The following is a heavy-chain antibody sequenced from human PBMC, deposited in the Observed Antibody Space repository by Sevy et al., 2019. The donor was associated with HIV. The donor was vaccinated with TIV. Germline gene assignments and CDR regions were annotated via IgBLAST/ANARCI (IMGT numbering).Heavy chain of an antibody. CDR3: AKDLYYDSSGYYHPLAFDI. J-gene: IGHJ3*02. Sequence: GGSLRLSCAASGFTFSSYAMSWVRQAPGKGLEWVSAISGSGGSTYYADSVKGWFTISRDNSKNTLYLQMNSLRAEDTAVYYCAKDLYYDSSGYYHPLAFDIWGQGTMVTVSS. CDR2: ISGSGGST. V-gene: IGHV3-23*01. CDR1: GFTFSSYA. D-gene: IGHD3-22*01.